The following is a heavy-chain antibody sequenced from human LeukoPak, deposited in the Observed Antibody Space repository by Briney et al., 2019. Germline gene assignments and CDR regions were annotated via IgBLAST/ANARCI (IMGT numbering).Heavy chain of an antibody. Sequence: PGGSLRLSCAASGFTFSSYAMSWIRQPPGKGLEWIGYVYYSGSTNHNTSLKSRVTISVDRSKNQFSLKLSSVTAADTAIYYCARTSGNYPYYFDYWGQGTLVTVSS. CDR3: ARTSGNYPYYFDY. CDR1: GFTFSSYA. V-gene: IGHV4-59*01. D-gene: IGHD1-26*01. CDR2: VYYSGST. J-gene: IGHJ4*02.